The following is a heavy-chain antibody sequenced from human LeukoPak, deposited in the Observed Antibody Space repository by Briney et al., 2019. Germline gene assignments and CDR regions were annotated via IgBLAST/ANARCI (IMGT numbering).Heavy chain of an antibody. D-gene: IGHD1-14*01. CDR1: GGTFSSYA. V-gene: IGHV1-69*06. J-gene: IGHJ6*02. CDR3: ARVPGGTHYYYYGMDV. CDR2: IIPIFGTA. Sequence: SVKVSCKASGGTFSSYASSWVRQAPGQGLEWMGGIIPIFGTANYAQKFQGRVTITADKSTSTAYMELSSLRSEDTAVYYCARVPGGTHYYYYGMDVWGQGATVTVSS.